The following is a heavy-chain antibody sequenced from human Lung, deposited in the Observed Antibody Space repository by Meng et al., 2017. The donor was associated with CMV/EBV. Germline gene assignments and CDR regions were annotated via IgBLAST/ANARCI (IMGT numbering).Heavy chain of an antibody. V-gene: IGHV3-11*01. CDR1: GFTVSDYY. Sequence: GGSXRLXXAASGFTVSDYYVSWIRQAPGKGLEWLSYISSSGNTIHYADSGKGRFIISRDTPKNSVSLQMNGLRAEDTAVYYCVREDYGDYFFDTWGQGTLVXVSS. CDR3: VREDYGDYFFDT. J-gene: IGHJ4*02. CDR2: ISSSGNTI. D-gene: IGHD4-17*01.